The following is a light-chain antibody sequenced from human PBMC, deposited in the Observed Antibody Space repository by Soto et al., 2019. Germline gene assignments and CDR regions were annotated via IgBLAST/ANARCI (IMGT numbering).Light chain of an antibody. J-gene: IGKJ4*01. CDR1: QSVSSSY. V-gene: IGKV3-20*01. CDR2: GAT. Sequence: IVLTQSTGTLSLSPGERVTRSCGASQSVSSSYLAWYQQKPGQDPRLLIYGATSRATGIPDRFSGSGSGTDFTLTTSSLEREYSSVYYCPQYGSSGKIGRGTQVEIK. CDR3: PQYGSSGK.